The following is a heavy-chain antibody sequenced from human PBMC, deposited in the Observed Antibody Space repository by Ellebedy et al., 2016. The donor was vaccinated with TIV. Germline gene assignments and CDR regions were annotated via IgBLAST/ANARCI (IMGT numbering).Heavy chain of an antibody. J-gene: IGHJ4*02. V-gene: IGHV4-38-2*02. CDR1: GYSISSGYF. CDR3: ARDIGARWDY. Sequence: MPSETLSLTCTVSGYSISSGYFWGWIRQHPGKGLEWIGSIFHSGITYYNPSIKSRVTISVDTSKNQFSLKLSSVTGADTAVYYCARDIGARWDYWGQGTLVTVSS. D-gene: IGHD6-6*01. CDR2: IFHSGIT.